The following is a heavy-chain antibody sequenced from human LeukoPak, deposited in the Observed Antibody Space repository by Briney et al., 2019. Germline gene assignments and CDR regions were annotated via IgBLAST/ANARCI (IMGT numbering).Heavy chain of an antibody. Sequence: GGSLRLSCAASGFTFSSYGMNCVRQAPGKGLEWVSSISSSSYIYYADSVKGRFTISRDNAKNSLYLQMNSLRAEDTAVYYCARGSGSLDYWGQGTLVTVSS. CDR3: ARGSGSLDY. J-gene: IGHJ4*02. V-gene: IGHV3-21*01. CDR2: ISSSSYI. CDR1: GFTFSSYG. D-gene: IGHD3-10*01.